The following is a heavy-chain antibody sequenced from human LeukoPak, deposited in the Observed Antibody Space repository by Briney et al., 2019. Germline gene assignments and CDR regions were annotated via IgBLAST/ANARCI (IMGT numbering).Heavy chain of an antibody. Sequence: ASVKDSCKASGYTFTGYYMHWVRQAPGQGLEWMGWINPNSGGTNYAQKFQGRVTMTRDTSISTAYMELSRLRSDDTAVYYCARGPSVEQWLVRGGLDYWGQGTLVTVSS. CDR1: GYTFTGYY. V-gene: IGHV1-2*02. D-gene: IGHD6-19*01. CDR2: INPNSGGT. J-gene: IGHJ4*02. CDR3: ARGPSVEQWLVRGGLDY.